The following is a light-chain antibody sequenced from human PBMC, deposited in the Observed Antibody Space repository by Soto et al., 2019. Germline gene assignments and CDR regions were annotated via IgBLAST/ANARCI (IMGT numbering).Light chain of an antibody. V-gene: IGKV3-15*01. J-gene: IGKJ1*01. CDR3: QQYNEWPET. Sequence: EIVMTQSPATLSVSPGERATLSCRASHNVRSSLAWYQQKAGQAPRLLIHGASTRATGIPGRFSGSGSGTEFTLIISSLQSEDFAVYYCQQYNEWPETFGHGTKVDIK. CDR1: HNVRSS. CDR2: GAS.